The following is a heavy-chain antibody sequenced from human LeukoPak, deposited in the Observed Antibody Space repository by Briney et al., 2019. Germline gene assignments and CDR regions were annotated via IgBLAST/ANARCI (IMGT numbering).Heavy chain of an antibody. V-gene: IGHV4-38-2*02. Sequence: PSETLSLTCTVSGYSISSGYYWSWIRQPPGKGLEWIATIHHSGVTYYNPSLKNRVTMSVDTSKNQFSLKLGSVTAASTAVYYCARYTANTAGYSFDFWGQGALVTVSS. J-gene: IGHJ4*02. CDR3: ARYTANTAGYSFDF. CDR1: GYSISSGYY. CDR2: IHHSGVT. D-gene: IGHD3-22*01.